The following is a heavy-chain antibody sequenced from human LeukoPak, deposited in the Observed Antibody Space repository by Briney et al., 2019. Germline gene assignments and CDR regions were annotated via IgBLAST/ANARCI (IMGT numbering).Heavy chain of an antibody. J-gene: IGHJ4*02. D-gene: IGHD3-22*01. V-gene: IGHV3-11*01. CDR1: GFTFSDYY. CDR2: ISNTGSTT. CDR3: AKGTGTSGYYYMFDY. Sequence: GGSLRLSCAASGFTFSDYYMSWIRQAPGKGLEWVSYISNTGSTTHYADSVKGRFTISRDNAKNSLHLQMNSLRAEDTAVYYCAKGTGTSGYYYMFDYWGQGTLVTVSS.